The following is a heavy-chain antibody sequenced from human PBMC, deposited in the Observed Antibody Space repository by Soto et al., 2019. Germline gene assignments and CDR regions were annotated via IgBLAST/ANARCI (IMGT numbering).Heavy chain of an antibody. CDR2: ISYDGSNK. J-gene: IGHJ6*02. Sequence: QVQLVESGGGVVQPGRSLRLSCAASGFTFSSYGMHWVRQAPGKGLEWVAVISYDGSNKYYADSVKGRFTISSDNSKNTLYLQMNSLRAEDTAVYYCAKAQSYTIFGVVIVRSSDGMDVWGQGTTVTVSS. D-gene: IGHD3-3*01. V-gene: IGHV3-30*18. CDR1: GFTFSSYG. CDR3: AKAQSYTIFGVVIVRSSDGMDV.